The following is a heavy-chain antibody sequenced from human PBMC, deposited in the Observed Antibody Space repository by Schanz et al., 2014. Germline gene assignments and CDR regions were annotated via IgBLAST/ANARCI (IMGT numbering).Heavy chain of an antibody. V-gene: IGHV1-3*04. Sequence: QVHLVQSGAEVKRPGASVKVSCKASEYSFTSYSMHWVRQAPGQRLEWMGWINTGSGDTKYSRNFQGRVTITRDTSASTAYMELSSLRSEDTAVYSCARGIGGYGANNYFDYWGQGTLVTVSS. J-gene: IGHJ4*02. CDR2: INTGSGDT. D-gene: IGHD5-12*01. CDR3: ARGIGGYGANNYFDY. CDR1: EYSFTSYS.